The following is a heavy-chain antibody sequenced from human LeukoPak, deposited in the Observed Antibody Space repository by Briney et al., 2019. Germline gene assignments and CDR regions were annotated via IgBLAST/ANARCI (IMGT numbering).Heavy chain of an antibody. CDR1: GFIVSNIP. CDR3: AKDRTVGASYWYFDL. J-gene: IGHJ2*01. CDR2: IYSGGDT. D-gene: IGHD1-26*01. Sequence: PGGSLRLSCSASGFIVSNIPMSWVRRAPAKGLEWVSVIYSGGDTYYADSVKGRFTISRDSSKNTLFLHMNTLRAEDTAIYYCAKDRTVGASYWYFDLWGRGTLVTVSS. V-gene: IGHV3-53*01.